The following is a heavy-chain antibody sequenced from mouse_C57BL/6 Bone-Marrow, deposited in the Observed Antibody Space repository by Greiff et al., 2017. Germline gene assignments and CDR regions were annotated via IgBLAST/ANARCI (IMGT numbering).Heavy chain of an antibody. Sequence: VQLQQSGAELVKPGASVKMSCKASGYTFTTYPIEWMKQNHGKSLEWIGNFHPYSDDTKYNEKFKGKATLTVEKSSSTVYVELSRVTSDDSAVYYCARGGNYGGYYFDYWGQGTSLTVSS. V-gene: IGHV1-47*01. CDR2: FHPYSDDT. J-gene: IGHJ2*02. D-gene: IGHD2-1*01. CDR1: GYTFTTYP. CDR3: ARGGNYGGYYFDY.